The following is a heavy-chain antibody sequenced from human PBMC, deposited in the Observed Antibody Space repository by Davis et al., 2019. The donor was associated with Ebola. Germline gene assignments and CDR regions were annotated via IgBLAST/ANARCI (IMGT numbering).Heavy chain of an antibody. CDR3: ASITYYDILTGVDPNY. CDR2: IKQDGSEK. D-gene: IGHD3-9*01. CDR1: GFTFSSYW. Sequence: GGSLRLSCAASGFTFSSYWMNWVRQAPGKGLEWVANIKQDGSEKYYVDSVKGRFTISRDDARNSLDLQMNGLRAEDTAVYYCASITYYDILTGVDPNYWGQGTLVTVSS. V-gene: IGHV3-7*03. J-gene: IGHJ4*02.